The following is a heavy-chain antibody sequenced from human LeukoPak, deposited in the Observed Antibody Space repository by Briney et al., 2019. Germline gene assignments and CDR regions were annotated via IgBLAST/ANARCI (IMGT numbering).Heavy chain of an antibody. V-gene: IGHV1-8*01. Sequence: ASVKVFCKASGYTFTSYDINWVRQDTGQGLEWMGWMNPNSGSTGYAQKFQGRVTMTRNTSISTAYMELSSLRSEDTAVYYCARGVRAKLPVRVGPAATFYYYYGMDVWGQGTTVTVSS. CDR2: MNPNSGST. J-gene: IGHJ6*02. D-gene: IGHD2-2*01. CDR3: ARGVRAKLPVRVGPAATFYYYYGMDV. CDR1: GYTFTSYD.